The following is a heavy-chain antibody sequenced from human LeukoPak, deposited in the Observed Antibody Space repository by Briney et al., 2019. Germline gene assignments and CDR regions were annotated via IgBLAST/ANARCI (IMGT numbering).Heavy chain of an antibody. CDR1: GGSIRSNNYY. CDR3: ARNPSSGWAQRFDY. J-gene: IGHJ4*02. Sequence: SETLSLTCTVSGGSIRSNNYYWGWIRQPPGKGLEWIGSIYYHGSTYYNPSLKSRVTISVDTSKNQFSLKLSSVTAADTAVYYCARNPSSGWAQRFDYWGQGTLVTVSS. D-gene: IGHD6-19*01. CDR2: IYYHGST. V-gene: IGHV4-39*07.